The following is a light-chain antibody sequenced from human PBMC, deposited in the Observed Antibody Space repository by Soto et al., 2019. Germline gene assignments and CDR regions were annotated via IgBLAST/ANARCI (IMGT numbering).Light chain of an antibody. CDR3: QQYDTSPVT. CDR1: QSVGHMF. J-gene: IGKJ3*01. CDR2: GAS. V-gene: IGKV3-20*01. Sequence: EIVLTQSPDTLSLSPGDRATLSCRASQSVGHMFLAWFQQKPGQAPRLLIYGASTRATGIPARFSGSGSGTDFTLTISRLEPEDFAVYFCQQYDTSPVTFGPGTKVDIK.